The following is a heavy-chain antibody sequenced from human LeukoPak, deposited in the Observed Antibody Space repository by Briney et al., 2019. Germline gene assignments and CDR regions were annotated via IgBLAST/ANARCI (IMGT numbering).Heavy chain of an antibody. CDR3: ARNPPVGVVPAAQDY. J-gene: IGHJ4*02. CDR1: GGTFSSYA. Sequence: SVKVSGKASGGTFSSYAISCVRQAPGQGLEWMGGIIPIFGTANYAQKFQGRVTITADESTSTAYMELSSLRSEDTAVYYCARNPPVGVVPAAQDYWGQGTLVTVSS. D-gene: IGHD2-2*01. CDR2: IIPIFGTA. V-gene: IGHV1-69*13.